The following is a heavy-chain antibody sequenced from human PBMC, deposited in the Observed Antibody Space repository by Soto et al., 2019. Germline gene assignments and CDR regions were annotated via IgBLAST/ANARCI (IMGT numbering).Heavy chain of an antibody. CDR3: ARESVITFGGVIAPSATYNWFDP. V-gene: IGHV3-11*01. D-gene: IGHD3-16*02. J-gene: IGHJ5*02. CDR1: GFTFSDYY. Sequence: GGSLRLSCAASGFTFSDYYMSWIRQAPGKGLEWVSYISSSGSTIYYADSVKGRFTISRDNAKNSLYLQMNSLRAEDTAVYYCARESVITFGGVIAPSATYNWFDPWGQGTLVTVSS. CDR2: ISSSGSTI.